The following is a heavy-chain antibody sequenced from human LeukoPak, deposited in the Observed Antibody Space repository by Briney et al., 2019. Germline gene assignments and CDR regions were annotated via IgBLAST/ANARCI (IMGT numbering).Heavy chain of an antibody. Sequence: ASVKVSCKASGYTFTSYDINWVRQATGQGLEWMGWISAYKGNTNYAQKLQGRVTMTTDTSTSTAYMELRGLRSDDTAVYYCARDGWELHDAFDIWGQGTMVTVSS. CDR1: GYTFTSYD. D-gene: IGHD1-26*01. CDR2: ISAYKGNT. J-gene: IGHJ3*02. V-gene: IGHV1-18*01. CDR3: ARDGWELHDAFDI.